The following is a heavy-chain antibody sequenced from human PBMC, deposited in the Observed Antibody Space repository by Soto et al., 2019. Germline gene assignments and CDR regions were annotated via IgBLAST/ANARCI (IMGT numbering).Heavy chain of an antibody. CDR3: AREGDSSSSGPYYYYYYGMDV. V-gene: IGHV3-30-3*01. Sequence: PGGSLRLSCAASGFTFSSYAMHWVRQAPGKGLEWVAVISYDGSNKYYADSVKGRFTISRDNSKNTLYLQMNSLRAEDTAVYYCAREGDSSSSGPYYYYYYGMDVWGQGTTVTVSS. D-gene: IGHD6-6*01. CDR2: ISYDGSNK. CDR1: GFTFSSYA. J-gene: IGHJ6*02.